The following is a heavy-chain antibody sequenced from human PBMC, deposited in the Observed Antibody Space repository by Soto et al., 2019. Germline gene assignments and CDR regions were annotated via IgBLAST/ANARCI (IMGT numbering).Heavy chain of an antibody. CDR1: GFSLTTTGVG. CDR2: IYWDDDK. CDR3: ARYYGSGVFDY. J-gene: IGHJ4*02. V-gene: IGHV2-5*02. D-gene: IGHD3-10*01. Sequence: QITLKESGPTPVKPTQTLTLTCTFSGFSLTTTGVGVGWIRQPPGKALEWLALIYWDDDKRYNSSLKTRLTITKDTPKNQLVLRMTNMGPVDTATYYCARYYGSGVFDYWGQGTLVTVSS.